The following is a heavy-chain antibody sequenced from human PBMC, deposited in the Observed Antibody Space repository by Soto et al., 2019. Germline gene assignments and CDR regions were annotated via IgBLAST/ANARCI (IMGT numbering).Heavy chain of an antibody. V-gene: IGHV3-23*01. J-gene: IGHJ2*01. CDR2: ISGSGGST. D-gene: IGHD3-9*01. Sequence: GGSLRLSCAASGFTFSSYAMSWVRQAPGKGLEWVSAISGSGGSTYYADSVKGRFTISRDNSKNTLYLQMNSLRAEDTAVYYCAKGGEDGRYFDWFRNLRYFDLWGCGTLVTVSS. CDR1: GFTFSSYA. CDR3: AKGGEDGRYFDWFRNLRYFDL.